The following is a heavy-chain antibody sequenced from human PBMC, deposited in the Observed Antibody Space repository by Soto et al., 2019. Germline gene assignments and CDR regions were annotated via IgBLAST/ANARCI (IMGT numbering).Heavy chain of an antibody. CDR1: GGSMRRCRCH. J-gene: IGHJ3*02. D-gene: IGHD1-26*01. Sequence: SETLSVTCTVSGGSMRRCRCHWGWIRHPPGKGLEWIASIKYSGTTFYNPSIKRRVTLSVDTSKNQFALKLSSVTAAETAVHYCARHGITGSYNDAFVIRRQGTMVTV. V-gene: IGHV4-39*01. CDR3: ARHGITGSYNDAFVI. CDR2: IKYSGTT.